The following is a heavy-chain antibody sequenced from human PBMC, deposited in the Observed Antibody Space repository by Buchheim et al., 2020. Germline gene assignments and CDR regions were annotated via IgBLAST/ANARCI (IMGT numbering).Heavy chain of an antibody. CDR3: AKTYGSGSYLSVFDY. V-gene: IGHV3-23*04. D-gene: IGHD3-10*01. CDR1: GFTFSSYV. J-gene: IGHJ4*02. CDR2: ISGNSDTT. Sequence: EVQLVESGGGLVQPGGSLRLSCAASGFTFSSYVMSWVRQGPGKGLEWLSSISGNSDTTYYADSVKGRFTISRDNSKKTLYLQMPSLRAEDTAVYYCAKTYGSGSYLSVFDYWGQGTL.